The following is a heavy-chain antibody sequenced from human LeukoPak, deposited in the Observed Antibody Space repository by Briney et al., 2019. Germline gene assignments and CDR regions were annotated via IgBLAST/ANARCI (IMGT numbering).Heavy chain of an antibody. Sequence: SETLSLTRAVYGGSFSGYYWSWIRQPPGKGLEWIGEINHSGSTNYNPSLKSRVTISVDTSKNQFSLKLSSVTAADTAVYYCARLGGSGRYYYYGMDVWGQGTTVTVSS. CDR1: GGSFSGYY. CDR2: INHSGST. V-gene: IGHV4-34*01. CDR3: ARLGGSGRYYYYGMDV. J-gene: IGHJ6*02. D-gene: IGHD3-10*01.